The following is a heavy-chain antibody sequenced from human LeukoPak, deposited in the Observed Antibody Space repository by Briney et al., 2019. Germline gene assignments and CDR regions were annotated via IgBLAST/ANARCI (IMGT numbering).Heavy chain of an antibody. CDR1: GFTFSSYA. CDR2: ISGSSGST. CDR3: AKKGGTLLRPYYFDY. Sequence: PGGSLRLSCAASGFTFSSYAMSWVRQAPGKGLEWVSLISGSSGSTFYTGSVKGRFTVPRDNSKNTLYLQMNSLRADDTAVYFCAKKGGTLLRPYYFDYWGQGTLVTVSS. J-gene: IGHJ4*02. D-gene: IGHD2-15*01. V-gene: IGHV3-23*01.